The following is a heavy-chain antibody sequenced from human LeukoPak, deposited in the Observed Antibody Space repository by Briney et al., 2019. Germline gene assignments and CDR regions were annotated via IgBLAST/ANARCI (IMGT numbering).Heavy chain of an antibody. CDR1: GGTFSGQA. Sequence: SVKVSCKPSGGTFSGQAVSWVRQAPGQGLEWMERIIPIFGSTDYSQKFQGRVTITTDEPATIVYMELSSLRSDDTAVYYCARGVRSHFYDYSGLYYYYLDLWGKGTTVTVSS. J-gene: IGHJ6*03. V-gene: IGHV1-69*05. CDR3: ARGVRSHFYDYSGLYYYYLDL. D-gene: IGHD3-16*01. CDR2: IIPIFGST.